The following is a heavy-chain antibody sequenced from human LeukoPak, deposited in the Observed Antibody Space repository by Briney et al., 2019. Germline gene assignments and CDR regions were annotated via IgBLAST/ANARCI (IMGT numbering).Heavy chain of an antibody. Sequence: PGGSLRLSCAASGFTFSIYDFHWVRQRTEKGLEWVSAIGTIGDTYYADSVRGRFTISREDAKSSLYLQMNSLRDGDTAVYYCVRESNAAGGGNLQAFNFWGQGTLVTVSS. V-gene: IGHV3-13*01. J-gene: IGHJ4*02. CDR1: GFTFSIYD. D-gene: IGHD3-16*01. CDR2: IGTIGDT. CDR3: VRESNAAGGGNLQAFNF.